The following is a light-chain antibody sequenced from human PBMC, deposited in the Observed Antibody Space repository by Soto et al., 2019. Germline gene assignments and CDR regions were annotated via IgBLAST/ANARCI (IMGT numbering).Light chain of an antibody. CDR2: GNS. J-gene: IGLJ1*01. Sequence: QSVLTQPPSVSGAPGQRVTISSTGSSSNIGAGYDVHWYQQLPGTAPKLLIYGNSNRPSGVPDRFSGSKSGTSASLAITGLQAEDEADYYCQSYDSSLSGSRVFGTGTTVTVL. V-gene: IGLV1-40*01. CDR1: SSNIGAGYD. CDR3: QSYDSSLSGSRV.